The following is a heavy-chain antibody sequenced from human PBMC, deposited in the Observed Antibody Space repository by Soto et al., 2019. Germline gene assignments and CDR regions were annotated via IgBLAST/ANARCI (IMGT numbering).Heavy chain of an antibody. V-gene: IGHV4-30-2*01. J-gene: IGHJ4*02. Sequence: SETLSLTCTVSGDSMTSGDYSWSWIRPPPGKGLEWLGYIYRTGNTLYSPSLNSRVSISQDRSKNQFSLELTSVTAADTAVYYCARGDYRYSIDYWGQGTLVTVSS. CDR2: IYRTGNT. CDR3: ARGDYRYSIDY. CDR1: GDSMTSGDYS. D-gene: IGHD4-17*01.